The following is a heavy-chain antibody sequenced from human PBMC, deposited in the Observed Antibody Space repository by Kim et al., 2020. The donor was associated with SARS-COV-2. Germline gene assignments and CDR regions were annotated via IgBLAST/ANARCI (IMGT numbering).Heavy chain of an antibody. J-gene: IGHJ5*02. V-gene: IGHV3-23*01. Sequence: GGSLRLSCAASGFTFSSYAMSWVRQAPGKGLEWVSAISGSGGSTYYADSVKGRFTISRDNSKNTLYLQMNSLRAEDTAVYYCAKAQSYDYGGDWFDPWGQGTLVTVSS. CDR2: ISGSGGST. CDR1: GFTFSSYA. CDR3: AKAQSYDYGGDWFDP. D-gene: IGHD4-17*01.